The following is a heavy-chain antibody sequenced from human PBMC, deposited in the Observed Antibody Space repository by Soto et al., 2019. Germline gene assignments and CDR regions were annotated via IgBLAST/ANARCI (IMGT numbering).Heavy chain of an antibody. Sequence: ASVKVSCKASGYIFTDYYMHWVRQAPGQELGWMGRINPNSGGTNYAQKFQGRVTITRDTSTSTAYMDLSSLRSEDTAVYYCARSVEMATNWFDPWGQGTLVTVSS. CDR1: GYIFTDYY. D-gene: IGHD5-12*01. J-gene: IGHJ5*02. CDR3: ARSVEMATNWFDP. V-gene: IGHV1-2*06. CDR2: INPNSGGT.